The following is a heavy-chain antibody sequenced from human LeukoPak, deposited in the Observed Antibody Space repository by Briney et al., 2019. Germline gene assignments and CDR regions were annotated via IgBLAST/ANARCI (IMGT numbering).Heavy chain of an antibody. CDR3: ARDSFRAVAVFSYFDY. J-gene: IGHJ4*02. CDR1: GASISSSNYY. Sequence: PSETLSLTCAVSGASISSSNYYWGWIRQPPGKGLEWIGSIYHSGSTYYNPSLKSRVTISVDTSKNQFSLKLSSVTAADTAVYYCARDSFRAVAVFSYFDYWGQGTLVTVSS. V-gene: IGHV4-39*07. CDR2: IYHSGST. D-gene: IGHD6-19*01.